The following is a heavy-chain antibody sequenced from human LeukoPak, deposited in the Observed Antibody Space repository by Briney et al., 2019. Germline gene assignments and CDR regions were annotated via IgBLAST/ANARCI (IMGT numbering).Heavy chain of an antibody. J-gene: IGHJ4*01. V-gene: IGHV3-74*01. CDR2: INTDGTST. CDR3: VRGRVASTMYYFDY. Sequence: GGSLRLSCAASGFTLNNYWMHWVRQAPGKGLVWVSRINTDGTSTSYADSVTGRFTISRDNAKNTLYLQMNSLRAEDTAMYYCVRGRVASTMYYFDYWGHGTLVTVSS. D-gene: IGHD2-2*01. CDR1: GFTLNNYW.